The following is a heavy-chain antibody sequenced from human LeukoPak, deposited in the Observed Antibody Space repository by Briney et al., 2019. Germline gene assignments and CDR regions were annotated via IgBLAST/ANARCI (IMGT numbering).Heavy chain of an antibody. D-gene: IGHD3-16*01. V-gene: IGHV3-23*01. J-gene: IGHJ6*03. CDR2: ISGSGGST. CDR3: AKRTPLRMGAVYYYYMDV. Sequence: GGSLRLSCAASGFTFSSSAMSWVRQAPGKGLEWVSSISGSGGSTYYADSVKGRFTISRDNSKNTLYLQMNSLRAEDTAVYYCAKRTPLRMGAVYYYYMDVWGKGTTVTISS. CDR1: GFTFSSSA.